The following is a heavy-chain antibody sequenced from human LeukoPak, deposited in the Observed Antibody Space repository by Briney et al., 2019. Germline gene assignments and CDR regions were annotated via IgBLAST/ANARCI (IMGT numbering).Heavy chain of an antibody. CDR1: GFTVSSNY. J-gene: IGHJ6*02. CDR2: IYSGGST. CDR3: ARVVVPAATYYYYYYGMHV. V-gene: IGHV3-53*01. Sequence: GGSLRLSCAASGFTVSSNYMSWVRQAPGKGLEWVSVIYSGGSTYYADSVKGRFTISRDNSKNTLYLQVNSLRAEDTAVYYCARVVVPAATYYYYYYGMHVWGQGTTVTVSS. D-gene: IGHD2-2*01.